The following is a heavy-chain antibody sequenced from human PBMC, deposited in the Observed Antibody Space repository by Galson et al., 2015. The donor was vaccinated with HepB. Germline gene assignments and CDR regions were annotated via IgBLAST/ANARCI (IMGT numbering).Heavy chain of an antibody. V-gene: IGHV1-69*13. D-gene: IGHD5-18*01. CDR1: GGTFSSYA. J-gene: IGHJ4*02. Sequence: SVKVSCKASGGTFSSYAISWVRQAPGQGLEWMGGIIPIFGTANYAQKFQGRVTITADESTSTAYMELSSLRSEDTAVYYCARHTAMGYYFDYWGQGTLVTVSS. CDR3: ARHTAMGYYFDY. CDR2: IIPIFGTA.